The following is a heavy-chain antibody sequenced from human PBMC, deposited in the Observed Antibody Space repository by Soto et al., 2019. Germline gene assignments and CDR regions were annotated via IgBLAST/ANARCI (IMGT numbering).Heavy chain of an antibody. D-gene: IGHD3-16*01. V-gene: IGHV3-53*04. CDR1: GFTVSSNY. CDR3: ARAPGVLGEGRAFDI. J-gene: IGHJ3*02. Sequence: GGSLRLSCAASGFTVSSNYMSWVRQAPGKGLEWVSVIYSGGSTYYADSVKGRFTISRHNSKNTLYLQMNSLRAEDTAVYYCARAPGVLGEGRAFDIWGQGTMVTVSS. CDR2: IYSGGST.